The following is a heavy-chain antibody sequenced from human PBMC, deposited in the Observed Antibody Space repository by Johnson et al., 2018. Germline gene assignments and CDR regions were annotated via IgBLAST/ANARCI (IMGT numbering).Heavy chain of an antibody. D-gene: IGHD6-13*01. CDR3: ARTRPGYSSSWNHAFDI. CDR1: GFTFSSYG. V-gene: IGHV3-33*01. Sequence: QVQLVESGGGVVQPGRSLRLSCAASGFTFSSYGMHWVRQAPGKGLEWVAVIWYDGSNKYYADSVKGRFTISRDNSKNTLYLQMNSLRAEDTAVYYCARTRPGYSSSWNHAFDIWGQGTMVTVSS. CDR2: IWYDGSNK. J-gene: IGHJ3*02.